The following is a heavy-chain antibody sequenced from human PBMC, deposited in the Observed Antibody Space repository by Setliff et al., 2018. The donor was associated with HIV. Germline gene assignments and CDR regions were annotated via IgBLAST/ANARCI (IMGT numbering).Heavy chain of an antibody. CDR2: ISRSSSYT. J-gene: IGHJ4*02. D-gene: IGHD1-26*01. Sequence: PGGSLRLSCAASGFTFSSYSMNWVRQAPGKGLEWVSYISRSSSYTHYADSVKGRFTISRDNVKNSLYLQMNSLRAEDTAVYYCASDRYSGSSTDYWGQGTLVTVSS. V-gene: IGHV3-21*01. CDR1: GFTFSSYS. CDR3: ASDRYSGSSTDY.